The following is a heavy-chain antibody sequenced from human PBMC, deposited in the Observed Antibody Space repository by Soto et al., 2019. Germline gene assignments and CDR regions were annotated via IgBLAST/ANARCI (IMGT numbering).Heavy chain of an antibody. V-gene: IGHV3-53*01. D-gene: IGHD1-1*01. Sequence: DVQLVESGGGLIQPGASLRLSCAAFGFTISGKKYVAWVRQAPGKALEWVSALYDIDGSFYADSVKGRFTTSSDSSKTTVYLQMNGLRPDDTAVYYCATWHEREHAYAVWGLGTTVTVSS. CDR2: LYDIDGS. CDR3: ATWHEREHAYAV. CDR1: GFTISGKKY. J-gene: IGHJ3*01.